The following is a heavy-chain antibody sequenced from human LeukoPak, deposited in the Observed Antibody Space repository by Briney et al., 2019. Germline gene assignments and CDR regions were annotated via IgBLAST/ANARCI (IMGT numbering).Heavy chain of an antibody. CDR3: ARLLGCSGGSCYHYDY. CDR1: GYSFNTYW. J-gene: IGHJ4*02. D-gene: IGHD2-15*01. CDR2: IYPGDSDI. V-gene: IGHV5-51*01. Sequence: GESLKISCQGSGYSFNTYWIAWVRQVSGKGLEWMGIIYPGDSDIRYSPSFQGQVTISADKSISTAYLQWSSLKVSDTAMYYCARLLGCSGGSCYHYDYWGQGTLVTVSS.